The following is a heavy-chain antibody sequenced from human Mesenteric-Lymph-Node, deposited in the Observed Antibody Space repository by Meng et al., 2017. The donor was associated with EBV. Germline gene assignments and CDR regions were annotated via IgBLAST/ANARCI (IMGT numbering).Heavy chain of an antibody. J-gene: IGHJ5*02. CDR2: IYYSGTT. D-gene: IGHD3-22*01. CDR3: ARDASGGYYWFDT. Sequence: QVQLQESGPGLVKPSQTLSLTCAVSGDSISAGGYYWNWIRQPPGKGLEWIGYIYYSGTTYYNPSLKSRVSMSVDTSKNQFSLKLSSVTAADTAVYYCARDASGGYYWFDTWGQGTLVTVAS. CDR1: GDSISAGGYY. V-gene: IGHV4-30-4*01.